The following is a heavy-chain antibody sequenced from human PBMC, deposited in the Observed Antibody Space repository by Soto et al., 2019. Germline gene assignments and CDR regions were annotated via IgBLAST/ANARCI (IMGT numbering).Heavy chain of an antibody. Sequence: DLGESGGGVVQAGRSLRLSCTASGLTLNSFAIHWVRQAPGKGLEWVSVISEDGGNKYFAESVRGRFLISRDNSKNTVYLQMNSLRLEDTAVYFCARRLTRTVSALGYWGQGTLVSVSS. D-gene: IGHD6-19*01. CDR3: ARRLTRTVSALGY. CDR2: ISEDGGNK. V-gene: IGHV3-30-3*01. J-gene: IGHJ4*02. CDR1: GLTLNSFA.